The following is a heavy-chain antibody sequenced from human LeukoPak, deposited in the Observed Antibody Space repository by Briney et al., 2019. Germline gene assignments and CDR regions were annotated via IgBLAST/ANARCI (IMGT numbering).Heavy chain of an antibody. CDR3: ARPPSRGYDSSGYYNY. CDR2: IYYSGST. CDR1: GGSISSSSYY. Sequence: PSETLSLTCTVSGGSISSSSYYWGWIRQPPGKGLEWIGSIYYSGSTYYNPSLKSRVTISVDTSKNQFSLKLSSVTAADTAVYYCARPPSRGYDSSGYYNYWGQGTLVTVSS. J-gene: IGHJ4*02. V-gene: IGHV4-39*07. D-gene: IGHD3-22*01.